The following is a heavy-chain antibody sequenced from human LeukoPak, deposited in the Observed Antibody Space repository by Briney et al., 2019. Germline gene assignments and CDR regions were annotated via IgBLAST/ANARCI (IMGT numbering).Heavy chain of an antibody. CDR1: GDPIRSSIYY. Sequence: SETLSLTCGVSGDPIRSSIYYWGWIRQPPGKGLEWIGSVYYDGSAYYNPSLKSRVTISVDTSKNQLSLKLSSVTAADTAVYYCARPLTRGGTYYVWGQGTLVTVSS. J-gene: IGHJ4*02. V-gene: IGHV4-39*01. CDR2: VYYDGSA. CDR3: ARPLTRGGTYYV. D-gene: IGHD1-26*01.